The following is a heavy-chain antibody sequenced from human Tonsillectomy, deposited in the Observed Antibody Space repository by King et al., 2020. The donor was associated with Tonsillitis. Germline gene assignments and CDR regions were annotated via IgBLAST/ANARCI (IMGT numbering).Heavy chain of an antibody. Sequence: QLVQSGAEVKKPGASVKVSCKASEYTFTSYYMHWVRQAPGQGLDGMGKINPSVGSTSYAQKFQGRVTMTRDTSTSTVYRELSSLRSEDTAVYYCAGEYVWGSYRPFDYWGQGTLVTVSS. V-gene: IGHV1-46*03. J-gene: IGHJ4*02. D-gene: IGHD3-16*02. CDR2: INPSVGST. CDR3: AGEYVWGSYRPFDY. CDR1: EYTFTSYY.